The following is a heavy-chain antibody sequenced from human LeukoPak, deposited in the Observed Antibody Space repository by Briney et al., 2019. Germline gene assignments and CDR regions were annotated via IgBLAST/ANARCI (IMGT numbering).Heavy chain of an antibody. CDR3: AGNSSSWYSYYYYGMDV. CDR2: INSDESST. D-gene: IGHD6-13*01. V-gene: IGHV3-74*01. Sequence: PGGSLRLSCAASGFTFSSYWMHWVRQAPGKGLVWVSRINSDESSTSYADSVKGRFTISRDNAKNTLYLQMNSLRAEDTAVYYCAGNSSSWYSYYYYGMDVWGQGTTVTVSS. CDR1: GFTFSSYW. J-gene: IGHJ6*02.